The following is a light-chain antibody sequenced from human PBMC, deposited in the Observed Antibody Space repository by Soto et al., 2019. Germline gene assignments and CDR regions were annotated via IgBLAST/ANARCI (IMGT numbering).Light chain of an antibody. CDR1: QGISSY. CDR2: AAS. Sequence: AIRMYISVSSLSAKKRERVTITCRASQGISSYLAWYQQKPGKAPKLLIYAASTLQSGVPSRFSGSGSGTDFTLTISCLEPEDFTVYYCQVRSNLPITFCQG. J-gene: IGKJ5*01. CDR3: QVRSNLPIT. V-gene: IGKV1-8*01.